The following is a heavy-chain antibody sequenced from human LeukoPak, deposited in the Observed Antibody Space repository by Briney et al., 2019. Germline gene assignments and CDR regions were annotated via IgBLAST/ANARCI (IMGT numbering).Heavy chain of an antibody. V-gene: IGHV1-2*02. Sequence: ASVTVSFKASGYTFTDYYMHWVRQAPGQGFEWMGWINTNDGDTNYAQKFQGRVTMTRDTAISKAHMEVKRLRSDDTAVYYCARANFLYCSSSTCLFDYWGQGTLVTVSS. CDR3: ARANFLYCSSSTCLFDY. CDR1: GYTFTDYY. D-gene: IGHD2-2*01. CDR2: INTNDGDT. J-gene: IGHJ4*02.